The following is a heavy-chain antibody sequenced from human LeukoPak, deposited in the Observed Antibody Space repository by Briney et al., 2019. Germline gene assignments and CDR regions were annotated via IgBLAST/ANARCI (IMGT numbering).Heavy chain of an antibody. D-gene: IGHD3-22*01. CDR1: GGSFSGYY. CDR2: INHSGST. J-gene: IGHJ5*02. Sequence: PSETLSLTCAVYGGSFSGYYWSWIRQPPGKGLEWIGEINHSGSTNYNPSLKSRVTISVDTSKNQFSLKLSFVTAADTAVYYCARDVNYYDSSGYPLPWGQGTLATVSS. V-gene: IGHV4-34*01. CDR3: ARDVNYYDSSGYPLP.